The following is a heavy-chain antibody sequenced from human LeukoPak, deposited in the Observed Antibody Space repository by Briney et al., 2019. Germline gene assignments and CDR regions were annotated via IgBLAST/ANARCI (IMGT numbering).Heavy chain of an antibody. CDR3: AKDWSIVVVTAIGYFQH. CDR1: GFTFSDYY. Sequence: GGSLRLSCAASGFTFSDYYMSWIRQAPGKGLEWVSYISSSGSTIYYADSVKGRFTISRDNSKNTLYLQMNSLRAEDTAVYYCAKDWSIVVVTAIGYFQHWGQGTLVTVSS. J-gene: IGHJ1*01. V-gene: IGHV3-11*04. D-gene: IGHD2-21*02. CDR2: ISSSGSTI.